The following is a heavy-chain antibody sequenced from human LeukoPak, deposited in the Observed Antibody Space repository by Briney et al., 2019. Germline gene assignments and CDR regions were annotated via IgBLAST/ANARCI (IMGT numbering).Heavy chain of an antibody. Sequence: SETLSLTCTVSGYSISSGYYWGWIRQPPGKGLEWIGSIYHSGSTYYNPSLKSRVTISVDTSKNQFSLKLSPVTAADTAVYYCASLVGDYYYYYMDVWGKGTTVTVSS. CDR3: ASLVGDYYYYYMDV. J-gene: IGHJ6*03. CDR2: IYHSGST. D-gene: IGHD3-9*01. V-gene: IGHV4-38-2*02. CDR1: GYSISSGYY.